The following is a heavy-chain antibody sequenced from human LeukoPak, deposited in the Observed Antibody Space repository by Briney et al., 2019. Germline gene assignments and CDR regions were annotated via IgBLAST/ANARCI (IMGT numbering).Heavy chain of an antibody. Sequence: PSETLSLTCTVSGGSISSYYWSWLRQPPGKGLEWIGYIYYSGSTNYNPSLKSRVTISVDTSKNQFSLKLSSVTAADTAVYYCARAGGSDYYGMDVWGQGTTVTVSS. J-gene: IGHJ6*02. CDR1: GGSISSYY. D-gene: IGHD3-16*01. CDR2: IYYSGST. V-gene: IGHV4-59*12. CDR3: ARAGGSDYYGMDV.